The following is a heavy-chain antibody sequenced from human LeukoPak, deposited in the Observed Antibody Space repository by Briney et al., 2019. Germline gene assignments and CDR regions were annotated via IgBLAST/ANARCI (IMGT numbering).Heavy chain of an antibody. J-gene: IGHJ4*02. Sequence: PGGSLRLSCAASGFSFSTYEMNWVRQAPGKGLEWVSYIDATSGTIHYGDSVKGRFTISRDNAKNPLYLQMNSLRVEDTAVYYCARDATVGVPGTLYFDHWGQGILVTVSS. D-gene: IGHD6-19*01. CDR3: ARDATVGVPGTLYFDH. CDR1: GFSFSTYE. V-gene: IGHV3-48*03. CDR2: IDATSGTI.